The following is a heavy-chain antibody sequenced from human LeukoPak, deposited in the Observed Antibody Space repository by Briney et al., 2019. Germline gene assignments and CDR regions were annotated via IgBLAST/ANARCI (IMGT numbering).Heavy chain of an antibody. CDR1: GFTFSSYA. V-gene: IGHV3-74*01. CDR3: ARDRGGTTTRMDV. Sequence: PGGSLRLSCSASGFTFSSYAMHWVRQAPGKGLVWVSRINGDGSSTSYADSVKGRFTISRDNAKNTLYLQMNSLRAEDTAVYYCARDRGGTTTRMDVWGQGTTVIVSS. CDR2: INGDGSST. J-gene: IGHJ6*01. D-gene: IGHD1-1*01.